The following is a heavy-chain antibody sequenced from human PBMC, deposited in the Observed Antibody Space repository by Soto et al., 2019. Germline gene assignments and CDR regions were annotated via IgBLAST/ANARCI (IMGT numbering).Heavy chain of an antibody. V-gene: IGHV4-4*02. CDR3: ARLHREGYCSGGSCYSPIRPY. Sequence: SETLSLTCAVSGGSISSSNWWSWVRQPPGKGLEWIGEIYHSGSTNYNPSLKSRVTISVDKSKNQFSLKLSSVTAADTAVYYCARLHREGYCSGGSCYSPIRPYWGQGTLVTVSS. J-gene: IGHJ4*02. CDR2: IYHSGST. D-gene: IGHD2-15*01. CDR1: GGSISSSNW.